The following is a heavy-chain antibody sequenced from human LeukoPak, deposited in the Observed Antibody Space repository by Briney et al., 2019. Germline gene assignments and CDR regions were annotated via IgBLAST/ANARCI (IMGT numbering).Heavy chain of an antibody. CDR2: INPSGGST. Sequence: ASVKVSCKASGYTFTSYYMHWVRQAPGQGLEWMGIINPSGGSTSYAQKFQGRVTMTRDTSTSTVYMELSSLRSEDTAVYYCARGKPVADNYYYGMDVWGQGTTVTVSS. CDR3: ARGKPVADNYYYGMDV. V-gene: IGHV1-46*01. CDR1: GYTFTSYY. J-gene: IGHJ6*02. D-gene: IGHD1-14*01.